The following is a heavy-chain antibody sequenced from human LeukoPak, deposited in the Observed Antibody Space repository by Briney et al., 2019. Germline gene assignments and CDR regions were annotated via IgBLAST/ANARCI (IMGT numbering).Heavy chain of an antibody. CDR2: IYYSGST. J-gene: IGHJ4*02. CDR3: ARDVSRWPYYFHY. D-gene: IGHD4-23*01. V-gene: IGHV4-39*02. Sequence: SETLSLTCTVSGGSISSSSYYWGWIRQPPGKGLEWIGSIYYSGSTYYNPSLKSRVTISVDTSKDQFSLKLSSVTAADTAVYYCARDVSRWPYYFHYWGQATLVTVSS. CDR1: GGSISSSSYY.